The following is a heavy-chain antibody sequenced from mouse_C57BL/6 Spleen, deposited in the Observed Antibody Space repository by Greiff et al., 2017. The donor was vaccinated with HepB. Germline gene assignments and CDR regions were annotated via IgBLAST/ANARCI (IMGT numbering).Heavy chain of an antibody. J-gene: IGHJ2*01. D-gene: IGHD2-3*01. V-gene: IGHV7-3*01. Sequence: EVKLMESGGGLVQPGGSLSLSCAASGFTFTDYYMSWVRQPPGKGLEWLGFIRNKANGYTTEYSASMKGRFTISRDNSQSILYLHMNALRAEDSATYYCARYRGGYSLDYWGQGTTLTVSS. CDR2: IRNKANGYTT. CDR1: GFTFTDYY. CDR3: ARYRGGYSLDY.